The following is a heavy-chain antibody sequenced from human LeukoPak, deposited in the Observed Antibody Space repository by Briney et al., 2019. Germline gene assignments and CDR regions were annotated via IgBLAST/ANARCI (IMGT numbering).Heavy chain of an antibody. D-gene: IGHD6-13*01. V-gene: IGHV1-8*01. J-gene: IGHJ4*02. CDR3: ARGITAGFDY. CDR2: MSPSSSNT. Sequence: ASVKVSCKASGYTFTSYDINWVRQATGQGLEWMGWMSPSSSNTGYVQKFQGGVSMTWDTSISTAYMELTNLKSEDTAVYYCARGITAGFDYLGQGTLVTVSS. CDR1: GYTFTSYD.